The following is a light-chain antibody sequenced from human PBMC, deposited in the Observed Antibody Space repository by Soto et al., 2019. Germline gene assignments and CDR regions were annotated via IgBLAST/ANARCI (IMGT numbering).Light chain of an antibody. CDR2: GAS. J-gene: IGKJ5*01. CDR3: QQRSNWPIT. CDR1: QSVSSSY. Sequence: EIVLTQSPGTLCLSQGERATLSCRASQSVSSSYLAWYKQKPGQAPRLLIYGASSRATGIPDRFSGSGSGTDFTLTISSLEPEDFELYYCQQRSNWPITFGQGTRLEIK. V-gene: IGKV3D-20*02.